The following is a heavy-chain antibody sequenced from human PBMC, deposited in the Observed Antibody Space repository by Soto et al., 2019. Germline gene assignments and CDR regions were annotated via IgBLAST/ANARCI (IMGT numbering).Heavy chain of an antibody. J-gene: IGHJ4*02. CDR2: ISGSTGKT. V-gene: IGHV3-23*01. Sequence: GGSLRLSCAASGFSFGSYALSWVRQAPGKGLEWVSVISGSTGKTYYADSVKGRFTISRDNSKNTLSLQMNSLRGEDTAVYYCAIAPTVVSPFDYWGQGTLVTVSS. D-gene: IGHD4-17*01. CDR3: AIAPTVVSPFDY. CDR1: GFSFGSYA.